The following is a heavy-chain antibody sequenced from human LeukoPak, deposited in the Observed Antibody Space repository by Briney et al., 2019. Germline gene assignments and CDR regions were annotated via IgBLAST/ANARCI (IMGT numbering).Heavy chain of an antibody. Sequence: ASVKVSCKASGYTFTSYAMNWVRQAPGQGLEWMGWINTNTGNPTYAQGFTGRFVFSLDTSVSTAYLQISSLKAEDTAVYYCARDRLTMVRGVTGGRWFDPWGQGTLVTVSS. CDR3: ARDRLTMVRGVTGGRWFDP. J-gene: IGHJ5*02. CDR1: GYTFTSYA. CDR2: INTNTGNP. V-gene: IGHV7-4-1*02. D-gene: IGHD3-10*01.